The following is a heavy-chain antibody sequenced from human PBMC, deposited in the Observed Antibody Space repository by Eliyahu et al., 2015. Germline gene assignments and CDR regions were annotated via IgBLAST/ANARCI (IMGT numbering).Heavy chain of an antibody. CDR3: VRAAAGIGYYDVGDC. CDR2: MKPNSGDT. V-gene: IGHV1-8*01. Sequence: QVXLVQSGAEVKKPGASVXVSCXASGYTFTSYDINWVRQATGQGLEWMGWMKPNSGDTGYAQKFQGRVTMTGDTSITTAYMELSSLTFEDTAVYYCVRAAAGIGYYDVGDCWGQGTLVTVSS. J-gene: IGHJ4*02. CDR1: GYTFTSYD. D-gene: IGHD3-22*01.